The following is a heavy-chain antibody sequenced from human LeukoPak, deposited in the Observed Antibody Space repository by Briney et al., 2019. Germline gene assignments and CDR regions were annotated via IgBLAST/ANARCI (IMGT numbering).Heavy chain of an antibody. D-gene: IGHD2-2*01. J-gene: IGHJ5*02. CDR1: GFTFSSYG. CDR3: ARDDDASTFDP. Sequence: GGSLRLSCAASGFTFSSYGMHWVRQAPGKGLEWVAVIWYDGSNKYYADSVKGRFTIPRDNSKNTLYLQMNSLRAEDTAVYYCARDDDASTFDPWGQGTLVTVSS. V-gene: IGHV3-33*01. CDR2: IWYDGSNK.